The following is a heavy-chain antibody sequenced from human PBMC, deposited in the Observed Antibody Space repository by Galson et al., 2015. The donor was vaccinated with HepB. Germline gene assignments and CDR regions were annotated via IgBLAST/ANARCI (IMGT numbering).Heavy chain of an antibody. CDR3: ARGFGELFNYHFDY. CDR1: GFTIDDYT. V-gene: IGHV3-43*01. J-gene: IGHJ4*02. CDR2: ISWDGGST. Sequence: SLRLSCAASGFTIDDYTMHWIRQAPGKGLEWVSLISWDGGSTYYADSVKGRFTISRDNSKNSLYLQMNSLRTEDTALYYCARGFGELFNYHFDYWGQGTLVTVS. D-gene: IGHD3-10*01.